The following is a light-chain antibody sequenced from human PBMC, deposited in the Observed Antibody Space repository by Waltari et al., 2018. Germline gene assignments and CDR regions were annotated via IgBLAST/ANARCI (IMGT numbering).Light chain of an antibody. J-gene: IGLJ2*01. CDR2: RNN. Sequence: QAGLTQPPSVSKGLGQTATLTCTGNSNNVGYQGAVCLQQFQGHPPKLLSSRNNNRPSGISGRLYLSRSGSTAALTVTGLRPEDEGDYYCSAWDSSLKVVVFGGGTKLTVL. V-gene: IGLV10-54*01. CDR3: SAWDSSLKVVV. CDR1: SNNVGYQG.